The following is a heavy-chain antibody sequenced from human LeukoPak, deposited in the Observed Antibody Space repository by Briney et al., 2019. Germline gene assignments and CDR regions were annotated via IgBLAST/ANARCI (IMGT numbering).Heavy chain of an antibody. CDR3: ATDHKRDGYNRDY. V-gene: IGHV1-2*02. CDR2: INPNSGGT. Sequence: ASVKVSCKASGYTFTGYYMHWVRQAPGQGLEWMGWINPNSGGTNYAQKFQGRVTMTEDTSTDTAYMELSSLRSEDTAVYYCATDHKRDGYNRDYWGQGTLVTVS. D-gene: IGHD5-24*01. CDR1: GYTFTGYY. J-gene: IGHJ4*02.